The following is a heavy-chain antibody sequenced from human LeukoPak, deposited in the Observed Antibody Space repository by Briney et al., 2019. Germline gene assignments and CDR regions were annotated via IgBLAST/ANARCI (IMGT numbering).Heavy chain of an antibody. CDR2: IYYSGST. CDR1: GGSLSDYH. D-gene: IGHD6-13*01. J-gene: IGHJ4*02. Sequence: PSETLSLTCAVYGGSLSDYHWRWIRQPPGKGLEWIGSIYYSGSTYYNPSLKTRVTISVDTPKNQFSLDLSSVTAADTAVYFCASHAEKGYSSSWSYFDYWGQGILVIVSS. CDR3: ASHAEKGYSSSWSYFDY. V-gene: IGHV4-34*01.